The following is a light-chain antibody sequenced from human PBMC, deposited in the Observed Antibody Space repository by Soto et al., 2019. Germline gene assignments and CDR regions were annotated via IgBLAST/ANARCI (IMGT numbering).Light chain of an antibody. Sequence: DIQMTQSPSTLSASVGDRVTITCLASQSISSLLAWYQQRPGKAPRLLIYDSSSLESGVPSRFSGTGSGTDFTRTISSLQPDDFAAFYCQEYNSFSYTFGQGTRLEI. CDR1: QSISSL. V-gene: IGKV1-5*01. CDR2: DSS. CDR3: QEYNSFSYT. J-gene: IGKJ2*01.